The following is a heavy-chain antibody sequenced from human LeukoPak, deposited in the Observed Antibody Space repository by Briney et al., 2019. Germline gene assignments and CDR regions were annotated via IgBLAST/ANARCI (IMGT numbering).Heavy chain of an antibody. J-gene: IGHJ4*02. Sequence: GGSLRLSCAASGFTFSSYGMHWVRQAPGKGLEWVAVISYDGSNKYYADSVKGRFTISRDNSKNTLYLQMNSLRAEDTAVHYCAKDYYDSSYFDYWGQGTLVTVSS. CDR3: AKDYYDSSYFDY. CDR2: ISYDGSNK. V-gene: IGHV3-30*18. D-gene: IGHD3-22*01. CDR1: GFTFSSYG.